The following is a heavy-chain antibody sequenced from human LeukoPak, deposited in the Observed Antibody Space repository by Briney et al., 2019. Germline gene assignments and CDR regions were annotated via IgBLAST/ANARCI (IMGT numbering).Heavy chain of an antibody. V-gene: IGHV3-74*01. CDR2: INSDGSST. D-gene: IGHD3-16*01. J-gene: IGHJ6*02. CDR1: GFTFSSYW. CDR3: ARMGHVGYGMDV. Sequence: HGGSLRLSCAASGFTFSSYWMHWVRQAPGKGLVWVSRINSDGSSTSYADSVKGRFTISRDNAKNTLYLQMNSLRAEDTAVYYCARMGHVGYGMDVWGQGTTVTVSS.